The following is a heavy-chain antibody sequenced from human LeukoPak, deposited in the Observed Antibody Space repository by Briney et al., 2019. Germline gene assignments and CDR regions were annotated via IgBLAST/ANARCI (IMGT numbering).Heavy chain of an antibody. J-gene: IGHJ4*02. V-gene: IGHV1-69*05. D-gene: IGHD2-2*01. CDR3: ARGEGYCSSTTCYNYFDY. CDR2: IIPIFGTA. Sequence: ASVKVSCEASGGTFSSNGISWVRQAPGQGLEWMGGIIPIFGTANYAQKFQGRVTITTDESTSAAYMELSSLRSEDTAVYYCARGEGYCSSTTCYNYFDYWGQGTLVTVPS. CDR1: GGTFSSNG.